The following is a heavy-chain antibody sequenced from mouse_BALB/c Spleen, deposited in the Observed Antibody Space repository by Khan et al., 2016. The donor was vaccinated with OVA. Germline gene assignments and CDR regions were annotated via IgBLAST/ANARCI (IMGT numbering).Heavy chain of an antibody. J-gene: IGHJ3*01. Sequence: QVQLKQSGAELARPGASVKLSCKASGYTFTDYNINWVKQRTGQGLEWIGEIYPGSNNTYYNEKFKGKATLTADNSSSTAYMQLSSLTSEDSAVYCRASEWGAWFPYWGQGTLGTGSA. V-gene: IGHV1-77*01. CDR3: ASEWGAWFPY. CDR2: IYPGSNNT. CDR1: GYTFTDYN.